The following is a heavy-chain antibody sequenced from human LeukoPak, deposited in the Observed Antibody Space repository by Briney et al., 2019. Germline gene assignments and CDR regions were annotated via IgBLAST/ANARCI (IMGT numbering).Heavy chain of an antibody. Sequence: PGGSLRLSCAASGFTVSTNYMSWVRQAPGKGLEWVSVIYRGGSTYYADSVKGRFTISRDNSKNTLYLQMNGLRAEDTAVYHCARGVVSATKLEYWGQGTLVTVSS. CDR1: GFTVSTNY. CDR2: IYRGGST. D-gene: IGHD2-21*01. V-gene: IGHV3-66*01. CDR3: ARGVVSATKLEY. J-gene: IGHJ4*02.